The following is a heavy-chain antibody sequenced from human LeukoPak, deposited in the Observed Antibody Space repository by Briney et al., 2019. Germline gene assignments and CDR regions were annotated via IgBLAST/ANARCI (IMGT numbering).Heavy chain of an antibody. CDR2: IIPIFGTA. CDR3: ARDVAVAAPS. CDR1: GGTFSSYA. J-gene: IGHJ4*02. Sequence: SVKVSRKASGGTFSSYAISWVRQAPGQGLEWMGGIIPIFGTANYAQKLQGRVTMTTDTSTSTAYMELRSLRSDDTAVYYCARDVAVAAPSWGQGTLVTVSS. D-gene: IGHD6-19*01. V-gene: IGHV1-69*05.